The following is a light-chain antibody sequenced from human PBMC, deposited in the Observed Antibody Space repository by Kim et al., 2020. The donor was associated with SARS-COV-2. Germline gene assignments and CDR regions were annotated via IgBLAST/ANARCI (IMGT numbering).Light chain of an antibody. J-gene: IGLJ2*01. CDR2: DNN. CDR1: RSNIGNNY. Sequence: GQKVTISCSGSRSNIGNNYVSWYQQRPGTAPKRLIYDNNKRPSGIPDRFAGAKAGTSAAVAITGLRRGNEDDYYCGTWDSSLSAGVFGGGTQLTVL. V-gene: IGLV1-51*01. CDR3: GTWDSSLSAGV.